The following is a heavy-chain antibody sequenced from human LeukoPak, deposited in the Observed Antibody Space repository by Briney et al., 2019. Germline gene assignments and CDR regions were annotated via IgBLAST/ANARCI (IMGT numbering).Heavy chain of an antibody. J-gene: IGHJ5*02. Sequence: SETLSLTCAVYGGSFSGYYWSWIRQPPGKGLEWIGEINHSGSTNYNPSLKSRVTISVDTSKNQFSLKLSSVTAADTAVYYCAKKHSSGWYAGWFDPWGQGTLVTVSP. CDR3: AKKHSSGWYAGWFDP. CDR2: INHSGST. V-gene: IGHV4-34*01. D-gene: IGHD6-19*01. CDR1: GGSFSGYY.